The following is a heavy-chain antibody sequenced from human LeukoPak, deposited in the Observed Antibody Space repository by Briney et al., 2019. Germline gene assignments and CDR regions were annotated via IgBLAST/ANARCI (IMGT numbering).Heavy chain of an antibody. CDR3: ARDLLHRGYAFDI. Sequence: TSGTLSLTCTVSSGSISSGTYYWSWIRQPAGKGLEWIGRIYSSGSTNYNPSLKSRVTISVDTSKNQFSLKLSSVTAADTAVYYCARDLLHRGYAFDIWGRGTMVTVSS. CDR2: IYSSGST. D-gene: IGHD3-22*01. J-gene: IGHJ3*02. CDR1: SGSISSGTYY. V-gene: IGHV4-61*02.